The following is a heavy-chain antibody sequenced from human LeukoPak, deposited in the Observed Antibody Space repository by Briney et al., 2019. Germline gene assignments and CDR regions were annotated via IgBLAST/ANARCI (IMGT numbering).Heavy chain of an antibody. V-gene: IGHV3-33*01. CDR2: IWYDGSTE. CDR3: AGQPLVGGAPFDY. Sequence: GGSLRLSCAASGFTFRSYAMHWVRQAPGKGLEWVAVIWYDGSTEYYADSVKGRFTISRDNSKNTLYVQMNSLRAEDTAVYYCAGQPLVGGAPFDYWGQGTLVTVSS. CDR1: GFTFRSYA. D-gene: IGHD2-15*01. J-gene: IGHJ4*02.